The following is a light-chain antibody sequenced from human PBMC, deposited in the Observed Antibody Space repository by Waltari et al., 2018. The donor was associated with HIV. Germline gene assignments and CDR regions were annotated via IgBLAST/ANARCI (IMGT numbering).Light chain of an antibody. CDR1: TSDFSSYER. CDR2: DHP. Sequence: QSALTQPPSVSGSPGQAVTISCTGNTSDFSSYERVSWSQQAPDTAPKVVLYDHPKRPPGAPVRFSGYKFANTAALTISGLQAEDEGDFYCALYNPNNTHYVFGTGTRVTVV. J-gene: IGLJ1*01. CDR3: ALYNPNNTHYV. V-gene: IGLV2-18*01.